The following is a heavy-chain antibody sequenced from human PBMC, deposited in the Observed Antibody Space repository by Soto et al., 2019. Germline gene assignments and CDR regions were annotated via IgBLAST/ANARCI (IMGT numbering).Heavy chain of an antibody. J-gene: IGHJ6*02. D-gene: IGHD2-2*01. CDR1: GYTFTSYY. CDR3: ARVSQKLVVAYYGMDV. Sequence: ASVKVSCKASGYTFTSYYMHWVRQAPGQGLEWMGIINPSGGSTSYAQKFQGRVTMTRDTSTSTAYMELSRLRSEDTAVYYCARVSQKLVVAYYGMDVWGQGTTVTVSS. V-gene: IGHV1-46*01. CDR2: INPSGGST.